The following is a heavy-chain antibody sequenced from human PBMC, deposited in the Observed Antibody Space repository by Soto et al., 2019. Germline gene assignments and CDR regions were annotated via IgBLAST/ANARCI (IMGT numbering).Heavy chain of an antibody. D-gene: IGHD3-10*01. CDR3: ARDLDGSGSYYTDY. V-gene: IGHV1-18*01. Sequence: ASVKVSCKASGYIFITYGISWVRQAPGQGLEWMGRISTYNGNTNYAQNLQGRVTMTSDTSTSTAYMELRSLRSDDTAVYYCARDLDGSGSYYTDYWGPGTLVTVSS. J-gene: IGHJ4*02. CDR1: GYIFITYG. CDR2: ISTYNGNT.